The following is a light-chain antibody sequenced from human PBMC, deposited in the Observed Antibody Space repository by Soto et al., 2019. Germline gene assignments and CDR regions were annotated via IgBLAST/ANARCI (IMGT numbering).Light chain of an antibody. J-gene: IGKJ1*01. V-gene: IGKV1-27*01. CDR3: QKYNNAPRT. CDR2: AAS. Sequence: DIQMTQSXXXXSASVGDTVTITCRASQGISNYLAWYQQKPGQVPNLLIYAASTLQSGVPSRFSGSGSGTDFTLTISSLRPEDVATYYCQKYNNAPRTFGQGTKVEI. CDR1: QGISNY.